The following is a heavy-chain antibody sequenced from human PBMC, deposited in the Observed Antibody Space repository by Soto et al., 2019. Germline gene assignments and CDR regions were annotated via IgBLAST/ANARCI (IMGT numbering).Heavy chain of an antibody. V-gene: IGHV3-23*01. D-gene: IGHD2-15*01. Sequence: GGSLRLSCAASGFTFSSYAMGWLRQAPGTGPEWVAFVDGSGGDTSFADSVKGRFTISRDNSKNSLYLHMNSLRAVDTGRYYCANEMVAAACVETSPFDLWGRGTLVTVSS. CDR1: GFTFSSYA. J-gene: IGHJ4*02. CDR2: VDGSGGDT. CDR3: ANEMVAAACVETSPFDL.